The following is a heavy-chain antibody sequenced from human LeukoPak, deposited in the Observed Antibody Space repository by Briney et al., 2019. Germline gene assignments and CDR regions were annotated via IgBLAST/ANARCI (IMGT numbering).Heavy chain of an antibody. Sequence: GGSLRLSCAASGFTFSSYWMHWVRQAPGKGLVWVSRINSDGSSTSYADSVKGRFTISRENAKNSLYLQMNSLRAGDTAVYYCARGPIAATAKRDYWGQGTLVTVSS. CDR2: INSDGSST. CDR3: ARGPIAATAKRDY. V-gene: IGHV3-74*01. J-gene: IGHJ4*02. CDR1: GFTFSSYW. D-gene: IGHD6-13*01.